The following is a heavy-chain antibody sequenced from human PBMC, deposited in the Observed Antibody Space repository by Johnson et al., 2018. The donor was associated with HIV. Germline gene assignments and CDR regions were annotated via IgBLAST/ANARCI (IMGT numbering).Heavy chain of an antibody. J-gene: IGHJ3*02. D-gene: IGHD4-17*01. Sequence: VQLVESGGGLVQPGGSLRLSCAASGFTFSSYAMDWVRQTPGKGLAWVSAVSAGGDNTYYADSVKGRFTISRDNSKNTLYFQMNSLRAEDTAVYYCARLDTTVKSAFDIWGQGTMVTVSS. V-gene: IGHV3-23*04. CDR2: VSAGGDNT. CDR1: GFTFSSYA. CDR3: ARLDTTVKSAFDI.